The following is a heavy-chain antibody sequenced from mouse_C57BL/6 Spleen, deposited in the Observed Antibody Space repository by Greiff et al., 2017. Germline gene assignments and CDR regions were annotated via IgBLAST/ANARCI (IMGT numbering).Heavy chain of an antibody. J-gene: IGHJ1*03. CDR1: GYTFTSYW. CDR3: ARAYYGNYPSYWYFDV. CDR2: IHPNSGST. V-gene: IGHV1-64*01. D-gene: IGHD2-10*01. Sequence: QVQLQQPGAELVKPGASVKLSCKASGYTFTSYWMHWVKQRPGHGLEWIGMIHPNSGSTNYNEKFKSKATLTVVKSSSTAYMQLSCLTSEDSAVYYCARAYYGNYPSYWYFDVWGTGTTVTVSS.